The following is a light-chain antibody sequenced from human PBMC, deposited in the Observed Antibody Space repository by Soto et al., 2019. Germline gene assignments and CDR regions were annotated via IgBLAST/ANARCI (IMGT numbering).Light chain of an antibody. Sequence: QSALTQPASVSGSPGQSITISCTGTSSDVGGYNYVSWYQQHPGKAPKLMISEVSNRPSGVSDRFSGSKSGNTASLTISGLQDEDEADYYCSSYTSNNTPVFGGGTKLTVL. CDR3: SSYTSNNTPV. CDR2: EVS. J-gene: IGLJ2*01. V-gene: IGLV2-14*01. CDR1: SSDVGGYNY.